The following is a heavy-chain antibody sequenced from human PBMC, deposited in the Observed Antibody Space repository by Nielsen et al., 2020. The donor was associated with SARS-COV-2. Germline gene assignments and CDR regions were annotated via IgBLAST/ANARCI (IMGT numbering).Heavy chain of an antibody. CDR2: IDPSDSYT. Sequence: GESLKISCKGSGYSFTSYWISWVRQMPGKGLEWMGRIDPSDSYTNYSPSFQGHVTISADKSISTAYLQWSSLKASDTAMYYCARRGVGSSRYDDLWGRGTLVTVSS. J-gene: IGHJ2*01. CDR3: ARRGVGSSRYDDL. CDR1: GYSFTSYW. V-gene: IGHV5-10-1*01. D-gene: IGHD6-13*01.